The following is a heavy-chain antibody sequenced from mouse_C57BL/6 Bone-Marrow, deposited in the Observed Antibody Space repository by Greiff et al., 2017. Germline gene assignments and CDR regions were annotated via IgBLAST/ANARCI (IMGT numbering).Heavy chain of an antibody. CDR3: ARAVFPIGYFDV. CDR2: INYDGSST. V-gene: IGHV5-16*01. Sequence: EVKLMESEGGLVQPGSSMKLSCTASGFTFSDYYMAWVRQVPEKGLEWVANINYDGSSTYYLDSLKSRFIISRDNAKNILYLQMSSLKSEDTATYYCARAVFPIGYFDVWGTGTTVTVSS. J-gene: IGHJ1*03. CDR1: GFTFSDYY.